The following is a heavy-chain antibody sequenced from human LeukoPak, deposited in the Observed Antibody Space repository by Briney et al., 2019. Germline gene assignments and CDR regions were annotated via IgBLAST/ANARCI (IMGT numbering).Heavy chain of an antibody. CDR1: GGSFSGYY. CDR3: ARGPVEMATIDSPFDY. Sequence: SETLSLTCAVYGGSFSGYYWSWIRQPPGKGLEWIGEINHSGSTNYNPSLKSRVTISVDTSKNQFSLKLSSVTAADTAVYYCARGPVEMATIDSPFDYWGQGTLVTVSS. CDR2: INHSGST. J-gene: IGHJ4*02. V-gene: IGHV4-34*01. D-gene: IGHD5-12*01.